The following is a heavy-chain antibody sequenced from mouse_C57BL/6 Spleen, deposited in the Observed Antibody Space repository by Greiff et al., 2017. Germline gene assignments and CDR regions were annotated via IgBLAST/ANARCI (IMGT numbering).Heavy chain of an antibody. CDR1: GYTFTSYW. V-gene: IGHV1-50*01. Sequence: VQLQQPGAELVKPGASVKLSCKASGYTFTSYWMQWVKQRPGQGLEWIGEIDPSDSYTNYNQKFKGKATLTVDTSSSTAYMQLSSLTSEDSAVYYCARGGLSLYFDVWGTGTTVTVSS. D-gene: IGHD2-2*01. CDR2: IDPSDSYT. J-gene: IGHJ1*03. CDR3: ARGGLSLYFDV.